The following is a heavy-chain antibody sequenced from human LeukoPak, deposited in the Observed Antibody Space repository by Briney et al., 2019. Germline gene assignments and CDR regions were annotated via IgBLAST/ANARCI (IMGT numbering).Heavy chain of an antibody. CDR1: GFTFSDFG. J-gene: IGHJ3*01. D-gene: IGHD1-26*01. CDR3: PRGAGTYYGTDTFDL. CDR2: IRSEENKI. V-gene: IGHV3-30*02. Sequence: PGGSLRLSCEASGFTFSDFGLHWVRQAPGKGLEWVAFIRSEENKIYYLASVRGRFTISRDNSKNTLFLQMSSPRHEDTAVYYCPRGAGTYYGTDTFDLWGQGTMVTVSS.